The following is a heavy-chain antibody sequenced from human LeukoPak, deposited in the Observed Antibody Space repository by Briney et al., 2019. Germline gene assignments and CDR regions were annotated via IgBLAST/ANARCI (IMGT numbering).Heavy chain of an antibody. CDR2: FRYDGSNK. Sequence: PGGSLRLSCAASGFTFSSFGMHWVRQAPGKGLEWVAFFRYDGSNKYYADSVKGRFTISRDSSKNTLYLQMNRLRAEDAAVYYCAKAPVTTCSGAYCYPFDYWGQGTLVTVSS. CDR1: GFTFSSFG. CDR3: AKAPVTTCSGAYCYPFDY. V-gene: IGHV3-30*02. J-gene: IGHJ4*02. D-gene: IGHD2-21*01.